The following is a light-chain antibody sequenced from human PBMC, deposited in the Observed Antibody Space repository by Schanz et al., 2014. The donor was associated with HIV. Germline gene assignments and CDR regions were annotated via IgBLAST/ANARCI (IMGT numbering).Light chain of an antibody. CDR1: QSVSSSY. CDR3: QQYSNWPPEFT. CDR2: GAS. J-gene: IGKJ3*01. Sequence: EIVLTQSPGTLSLSPGERATLSCRASQSVSSSYFAWYQPKPGQAPRLLIYGASSRATGIPDRFSGSGSGTDFTLTISSLEPEDFAVYYCQQYSNWPPEFTFGPGTKVDIK. V-gene: IGKV3-20*01.